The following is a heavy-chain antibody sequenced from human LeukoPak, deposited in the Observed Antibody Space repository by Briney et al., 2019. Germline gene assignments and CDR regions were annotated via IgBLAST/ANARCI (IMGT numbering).Heavy chain of an antibody. CDR2: ISAYNGNT. D-gene: IGHD3-22*01. CDR3: ARDVLRDSSGYYYVLFDY. V-gene: IGHV1-18*01. Sequence: APVKVSCKASGYTFTSYGISWVRQAPGQGLEWMGWISAYNGNTNYAQKLQGRVTMTTDTSTSTAYMELRSLRSDDTAVYYCARDVLRDSSGYYYVLFDYWGQGTLVTVSS. CDR1: GYTFTSYG. J-gene: IGHJ4*02.